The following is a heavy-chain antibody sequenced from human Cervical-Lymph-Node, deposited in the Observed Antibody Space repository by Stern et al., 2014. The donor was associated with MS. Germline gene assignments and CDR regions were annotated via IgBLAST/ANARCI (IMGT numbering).Heavy chain of an antibody. V-gene: IGHV5-51*03. CDR2: IFTGDSDT. CDR1: GSSFTTYW. J-gene: IGHJ3*02. Sequence: EVQLVESGAEVKKPGESLKISCKAFGSSFTTYWLGGGRQMPGKGLEWMGVIFTGDSDTTYSPTFQGQVTMSADKSTSTAYLQWRSLRASDTAMYYCAKRVSDAFNIWGQGTMVTVSS. CDR3: AKRVSDAFNI. D-gene: IGHD2-8*01.